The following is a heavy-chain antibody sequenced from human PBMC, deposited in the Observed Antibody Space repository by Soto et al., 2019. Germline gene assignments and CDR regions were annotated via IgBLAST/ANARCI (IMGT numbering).Heavy chain of an antibody. D-gene: IGHD5-12*01. V-gene: IGHV4-39*01. CDR2: IYYSGST. CDR3: ARHERDGYNPNYFDY. CDR1: GVSISSSSYY. J-gene: IGHJ4*02. Sequence: SETLSLTCTVSGVSISSSSYYWGWIRQPPGKGLEWIGSIYYSGSTYYNPSLKSRVTISVDTSKNQFSLKLSSVTAADTAVYYCARHERDGYNPNYFDYWGQGTLVTVSS.